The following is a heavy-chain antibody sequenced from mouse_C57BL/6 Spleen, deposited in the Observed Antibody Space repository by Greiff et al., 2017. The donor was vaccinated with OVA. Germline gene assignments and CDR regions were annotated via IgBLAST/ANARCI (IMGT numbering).Heavy chain of an antibody. D-gene: IGHD1-1*01. CDR1: GYTFTDYN. CDR3: ARRRDYYGSSLYFDY. V-gene: IGHV1-18*01. CDR2: INPNNGGT. J-gene: IGHJ2*01. Sequence: VQLQQSGPELVKPGASVKIPCKASGYTFTDYNMDWVKQSHGKSLEWIGDINPNNGGTIYNQKFKGKATLTVDKSSSTAYMELRSLTSEDTAVYYCARRRDYYGSSLYFDYWGQGTTLTVSS.